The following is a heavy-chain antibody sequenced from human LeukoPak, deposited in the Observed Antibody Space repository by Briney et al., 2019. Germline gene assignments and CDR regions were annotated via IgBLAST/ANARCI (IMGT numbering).Heavy chain of an antibody. CDR3: ASITWEPTRIGNYYYYMDV. D-gene: IGHD1-26*01. V-gene: IGHV3-7*01. Sequence: PGGSLRLSCAASGFTFSSYWMSWVRQAPGKGLEWVANIKQDGSEKYYVDSVKGRFTISRDNAKNSLYLQMDSLRAEGTAVYYCASITWEPTRIGNYYYYMDVWGKGTTVTVSS. J-gene: IGHJ6*03. CDR2: IKQDGSEK. CDR1: GFTFSSYW.